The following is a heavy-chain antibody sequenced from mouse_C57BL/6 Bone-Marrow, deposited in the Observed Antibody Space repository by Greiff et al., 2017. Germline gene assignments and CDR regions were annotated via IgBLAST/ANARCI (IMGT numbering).Heavy chain of an antibody. CDR1: GYTFTSYW. CDR2: IDPSDSYT. J-gene: IGHJ2*01. V-gene: IGHV1-50*01. D-gene: IGHD3-2*02. CDR3: ARSTGYVDYFDY. Sequence: QVQLQQPGAELVKPGASVKLSCKASGYTFTSYWMQWVKQRPGQGLEWIGEIDPSDSYTNYKQKFKGKATFTVDTSSSTAYMQLSSLTSEDSAVYYCARSTGYVDYFDYWGQGTTLTVSS.